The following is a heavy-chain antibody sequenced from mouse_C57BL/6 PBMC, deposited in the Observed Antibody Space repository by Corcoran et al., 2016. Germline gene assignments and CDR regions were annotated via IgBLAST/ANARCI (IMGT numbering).Heavy chain of an antibody. Sequence: EVQLQQSGPELMKPGASVKISCKASGYTFTDYYMNWVKQSHGKSLEWIGDINPNNGGTSYNQKFKGKATLTVDKSSSTAYMELRSMTSEDSAVYYCARGGLDYFDYCGQGTTLTVSS. J-gene: IGHJ2*01. CDR3: ARGGLDYFDY. CDR2: INPNNGGT. D-gene: IGHD4-1*01. V-gene: IGHV1-26*01. CDR1: GYTFTDYY.